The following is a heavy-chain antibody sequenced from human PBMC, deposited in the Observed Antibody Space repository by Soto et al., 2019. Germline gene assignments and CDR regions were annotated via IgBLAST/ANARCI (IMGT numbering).Heavy chain of an antibody. CDR3: ARGRIRVTTVKTGRVYFDY. V-gene: IGHV4-34*01. D-gene: IGHD4-17*01. CDR2: INHSGST. CDR1: GGSFSGYY. Sequence: QVQLQQWGAGLLKPSETLSLTCAVYGGSFSGYYWRWIRQPPGKGLEWIGAINHSGSTNYNPSLTTRVTISVATSKSQFSLKLSSVTAADTAVYYCARGRIRVTTVKTGRVYFDYWGQGTLVTVSS. J-gene: IGHJ4*02.